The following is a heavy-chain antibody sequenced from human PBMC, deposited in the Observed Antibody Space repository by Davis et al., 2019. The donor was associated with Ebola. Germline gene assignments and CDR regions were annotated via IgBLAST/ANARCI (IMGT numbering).Heavy chain of an antibody. CDR2: IYYSGIT. J-gene: IGHJ5*02. D-gene: IGHD3-3*01. Sequence: MPSETLSLTCTVSGGSIISSSSYWGWIRQPPRKGLEWIGSIYYSGITYYNPSLKSRVTISVDTSKNQFSLKLRFVTAADTAVYYCARQGWSGYSLRHWLDPWGRGTLVTVSS. V-gene: IGHV4-39*01. CDR1: GGSIISSSSY. CDR3: ARQGWSGYSLRHWLDP.